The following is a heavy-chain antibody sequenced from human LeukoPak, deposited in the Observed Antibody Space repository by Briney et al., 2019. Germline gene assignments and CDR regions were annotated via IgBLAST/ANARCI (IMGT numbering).Heavy chain of an antibody. J-gene: IGHJ6*03. Sequence: GASVKVSCKASGGTFSSYAISWVRQAPGQGLEWMGGIIPIFGTANYAQKFQGRVTITTDESTSTAYMELSSLRSEDTAVYYCARGDLVLAGYLYYYYYMDAWGKGTTVTVSS. V-gene: IGHV1-69*05. CDR3: ARGDLVLAGYLYYYYYMDA. CDR2: IIPIFGTA. D-gene: IGHD2-2*01. CDR1: GGTFSSYA.